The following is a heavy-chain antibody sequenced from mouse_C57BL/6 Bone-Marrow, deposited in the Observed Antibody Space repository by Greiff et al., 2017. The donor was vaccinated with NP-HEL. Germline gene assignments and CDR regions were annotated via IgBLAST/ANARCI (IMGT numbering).Heavy chain of an antibody. CDR3: ARRRRNYPYYAMDY. Sequence: QVQLQQPGAELVKPGASVKLSCKASGYTFTSYWMQWVKQRPGQGLEWIGEIDPSDSYTNYNQKFKGKATLTVDTSSSTAYMQLSSLTSEDSAVYYCARRRRNYPYYAMDYWGQGTSVTVSS. CDR2: IDPSDSYT. V-gene: IGHV1-50*01. CDR1: GYTFTSYW. J-gene: IGHJ4*01. D-gene: IGHD2-1*01.